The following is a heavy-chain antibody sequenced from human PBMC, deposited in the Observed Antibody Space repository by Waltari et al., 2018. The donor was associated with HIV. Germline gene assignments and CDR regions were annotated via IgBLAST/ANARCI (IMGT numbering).Heavy chain of an antibody. J-gene: IGHJ6*02. Sequence: QVQLQESGPGLVKPSQTLSLTCTVSGVSISSGYYYWSWIRQPPGKGLEWIGYIYYSGSTYYNPSLKSRVTISVDTSKNKFSLKLSSVTAADTAVYYCARDNWFGETGPYYGMDVWGQGTTVIVSS. CDR1: GVSISSGYYY. CDR3: ARDNWFGETGPYYGMDV. V-gene: IGHV4-30-4*01. D-gene: IGHD3-10*01. CDR2: IYYSGST.